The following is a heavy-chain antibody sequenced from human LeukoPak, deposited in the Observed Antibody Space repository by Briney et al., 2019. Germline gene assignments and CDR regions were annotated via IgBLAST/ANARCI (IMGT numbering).Heavy chain of an antibody. V-gene: IGHV4-59*04. Sequence: PSETLSLTCTVSGGSISSYYWSWIRQPPGNGLEWIGYIYYSGSTYYNPSLKSRVTISIDTSQNQFSLRMTSVNAADTAVYYCATTNDYTRGGYDHWGQGTLVTVSS. D-gene: IGHD4-11*01. CDR1: GGSISSYY. J-gene: IGHJ4*02. CDR2: IYYSGST. CDR3: ATTNDYTRGGYDH.